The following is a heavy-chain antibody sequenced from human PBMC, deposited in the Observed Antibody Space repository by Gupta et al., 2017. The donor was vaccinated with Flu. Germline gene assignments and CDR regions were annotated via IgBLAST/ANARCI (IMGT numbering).Heavy chain of an antibody. CDR2: INPNNGAT. CDR3: AKGAYDDFWSGANWFDP. J-gene: IGHJ5*02. CDR1: GFTFNRHY. V-gene: IGHV1-2*02. D-gene: IGHD3-3*01. Sequence: QVQLVQSGAEVKGPGASVRVSCQASGFTFNRHYIHWIRQPPGQGLEWMGWINPNNGATHIAPKFRGRVTMTSDTSITTAYLDLRTLRSADSAFYYCAKGAYDDFWSGANWFDPWGQGSLVTVSS.